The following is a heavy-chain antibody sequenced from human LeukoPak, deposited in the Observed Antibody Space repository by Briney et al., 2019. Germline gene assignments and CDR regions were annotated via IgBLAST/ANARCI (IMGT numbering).Heavy chain of an antibody. CDR1: GGSISSSSYY. V-gene: IGHV4-39*01. CDR2: IYYSGST. J-gene: IGHJ4*02. CDR3: ARYSSGWQYFDY. D-gene: IGHD6-19*01. Sequence: SETQSLTCTVSGGSISSSSYYWGWIRQPPGKGLEWIGSIYYSGSTYYNPSLKSRVTISVDTSKNQFSLKLSSVTAADTAVYYCARYSSGWQYFDYWGQGTLVTVSS.